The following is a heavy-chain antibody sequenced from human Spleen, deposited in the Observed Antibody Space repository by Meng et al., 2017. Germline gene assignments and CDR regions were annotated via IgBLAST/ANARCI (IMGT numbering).Heavy chain of an antibody. CDR1: GGSFSDSY. Sequence: QMQLQQGGAGLLKPSGTLFLPRVVPGGSFSDSYWRWIRQPPGKGLEWIGEINHSGSTNYNPSLESRATISVDTSQNNLSLKLSSVTAADSAVYYCARGPTTMAHDFDYWGQGTLVTVSS. CDR2: INHSGST. J-gene: IGHJ4*02. D-gene: IGHD4-11*01. V-gene: IGHV4-34*01. CDR3: ARGPTTMAHDFDY.